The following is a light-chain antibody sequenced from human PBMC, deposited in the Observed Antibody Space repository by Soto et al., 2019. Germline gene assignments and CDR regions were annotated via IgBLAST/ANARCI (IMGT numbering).Light chain of an antibody. CDR3: QQRNNWPPIIT. CDR1: QIVDRD. J-gene: IGKJ4*01. Sequence: EVLLTQSPATMSLSLGDVDTLSWRAIQIVDRDLAWYQQKPGQAPRLLIYDASNTAPGIPARFSGSGSGTDFTLTVSSLEPEDSALYYCQQRNNWPPIITFGGGTQLDIK. V-gene: IGKV3-11*01. CDR2: DAS.